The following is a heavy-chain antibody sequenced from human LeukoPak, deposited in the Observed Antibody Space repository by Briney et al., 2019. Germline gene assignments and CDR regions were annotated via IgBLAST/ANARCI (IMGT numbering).Heavy chain of an antibody. V-gene: IGHV3-15*01. D-gene: IGHD2-2*02. J-gene: IGHJ4*02. Sequence: PGESLRLSCAASGLTFSNAWMSWVRQAPGKGLEWVGRIKSKSERGTTDYAAPVKGRFTISRDGSTNTVYLHMNSLKTEDTAVYFCTSNLYCSTSSCYTLDNWGQGTLVAVSP. CDR1: GLTFSNAW. CDR2: IKSKSERGTT. CDR3: TSNLYCSTSSCYTLDN.